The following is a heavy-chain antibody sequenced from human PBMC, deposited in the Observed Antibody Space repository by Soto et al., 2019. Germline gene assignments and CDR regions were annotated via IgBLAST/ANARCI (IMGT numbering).Heavy chain of an antibody. D-gene: IGHD3-9*01. J-gene: IGHJ3*02. Sequence: QVQLVESGGGVVQPGRSLRLSCAASGFTFSSYGMHWVRQAPGKGLEWVAVIWYDGSNKYYADSVKGRFTISRDNSKNTLYLQMNSLRAEDTAVYYWARRDYDILTGYYMFYAFDIWGQGTMVTVSS. CDR3: ARRDYDILTGYYMFYAFDI. V-gene: IGHV3-33*01. CDR2: IWYDGSNK. CDR1: GFTFSSYG.